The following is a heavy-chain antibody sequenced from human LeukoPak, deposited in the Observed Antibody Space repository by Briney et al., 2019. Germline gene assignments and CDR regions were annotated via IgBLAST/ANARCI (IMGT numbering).Heavy chain of an antibody. CDR3: TTALPDIVVVPAAPKGYFQH. V-gene: IGHV3-15*01. CDR2: IKSKTDGGTT. Sequence: GGSLRLSCAASGFTFSNAWMSWVRQAPGKGLEWVGCIKSKTDGGTTDYAAPVKGRFTISRDDSKNTLYLQMNSLKTEDTAVYYCTTALPDIVVVPAAPKGYFQHWGQGTLVTVSS. J-gene: IGHJ1*01. CDR1: GFTFSNAW. D-gene: IGHD2-2*01.